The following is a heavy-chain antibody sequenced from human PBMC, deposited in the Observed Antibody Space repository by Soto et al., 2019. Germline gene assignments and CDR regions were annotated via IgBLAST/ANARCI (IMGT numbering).Heavy chain of an antibody. CDR3: AREAGYCSRTSCYRRAFDT. V-gene: IGHV3-74*03. D-gene: IGHD2-2*01. Sequence: EVQLVESVGDLVQPGGSLRLSCAASGFTFSGHWMHWVRQVPGKGLEWVSRINTDCGSSAYADSVKGRFTISRDNAKNTLDLQMNGLRAEDTAVYYCAREAGYCSRTSCYRRAFDTWGQVTTVTVSS. CDR2: INTDCGSS. CDR1: GFTFSGHW. J-gene: IGHJ3*02.